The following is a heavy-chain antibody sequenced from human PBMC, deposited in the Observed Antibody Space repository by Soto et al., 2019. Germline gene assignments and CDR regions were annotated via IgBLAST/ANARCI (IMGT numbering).Heavy chain of an antibody. D-gene: IGHD1-26*01. CDR1: GYSISSGYW. J-gene: IGHJ4*02. Sequence: SETLSLTCAVSGYSISSGYWWTWVRQPPGKELEWIGEMYHSGSTNYNPSLKSRVTISLDTPKNQMSLELTSVTAADTAVYYCARSGNYCFDRGGQGTLVTVSS. V-gene: IGHV4-4*02. CDR3: ARSGNYCFDR. CDR2: MYHSGST.